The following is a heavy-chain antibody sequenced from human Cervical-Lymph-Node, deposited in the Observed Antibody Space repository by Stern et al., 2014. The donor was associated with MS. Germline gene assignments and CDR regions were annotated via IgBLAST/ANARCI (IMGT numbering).Heavy chain of an antibody. Sequence: QVQLVETGAEVKKPGASVKVSCKASGGTFSSYAISWVRQAPGQGLEWMGGIIPIFGTANYAQKFQGRVTITADESTSTAYMELSSLRSEDTAVYYCARDEAYCSGGSCYEPLDYWGQGTRVTVSS. CDR3: ARDEAYCSGGSCYEPLDY. CDR2: IIPIFGTA. D-gene: IGHD2-15*01. CDR1: GGTFSSYA. V-gene: IGHV1-69*01. J-gene: IGHJ4*02.